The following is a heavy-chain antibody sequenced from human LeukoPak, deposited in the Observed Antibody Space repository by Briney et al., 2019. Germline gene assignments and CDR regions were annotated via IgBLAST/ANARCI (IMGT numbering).Heavy chain of an antibody. CDR3: ARELRSSSSGTFDY. CDR2: IYHSGNT. D-gene: IGHD6-6*01. V-gene: IGHV4-38-2*02. J-gene: IGHJ4*02. CDR1: GYSISTSYY. Sequence: PSETLSLTCTVSGYSISTSYYWGWIRQPPGKGLEWIGRIYHSGNTYYNPSLKSRVTISVDTSKNQFSLKLNSVTAADTAVYYCARELRSSSSGTFDYWGQGTLVTVSS.